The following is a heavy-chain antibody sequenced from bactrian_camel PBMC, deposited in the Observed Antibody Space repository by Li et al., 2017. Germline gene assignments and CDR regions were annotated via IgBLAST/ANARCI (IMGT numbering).Heavy chain of an antibody. J-gene: IGHJ4*01. Sequence: HVQLVESGGGSVQAGGSLRLSCVASGHTSSPYCMGWFRQVPGKEREGVARIEASGSTWHAASVKGRFTISQDNAKNTVYLQMNSLKPEDTAMYYCAANRLGSSWCLARRPNDNIWGQGTQVTVS. CDR1: GHTSSPYC. D-gene: IGHD6*01. CDR3: AANRLGSSWCLARRPNDNI. V-gene: IGHV3S9*01. CDR2: IEASGST.